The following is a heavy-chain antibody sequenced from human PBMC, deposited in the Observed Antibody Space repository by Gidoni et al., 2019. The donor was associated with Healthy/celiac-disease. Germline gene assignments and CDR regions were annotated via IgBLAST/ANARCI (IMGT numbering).Heavy chain of an antibody. CDR1: GFTFSSYW. D-gene: IGHD6-13*01. V-gene: IGHV3-7*01. J-gene: IGHJ4*02. Sequence: EVQLVESGGGLVPPGGYLRLSCAASGFTFSSYWMSWVRQAPGKGLEWVANIKQDGSEKYYVDSVKGRFTISRDNAKNSLYLQMNSLRAEDTAVYYCARESAAAGTGFDYWGQGTLVTVSS. CDR3: ARESAAAGTGFDY. CDR2: IKQDGSEK.